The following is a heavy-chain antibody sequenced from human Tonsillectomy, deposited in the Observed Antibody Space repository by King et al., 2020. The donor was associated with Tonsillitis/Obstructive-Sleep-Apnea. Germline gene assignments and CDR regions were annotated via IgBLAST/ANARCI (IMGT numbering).Heavy chain of an antibody. J-gene: IGHJ5*02. CDR1: GFTFSSYG. Sequence: VQLVESGGGVVQPGRSLRLSCAASGFTFSSYGMHWVRQAPGKGLEWVAVISYDGSNKYYADSVKGRFTISRDNSKNTLYLQMSSLRAEVTAVYYCAKGSSGSYAWGQGTLVTVSS. CDR2: ISYDGSNK. CDR3: AKGSSGSYA. D-gene: IGHD1-26*01. V-gene: IGHV3-30*18.